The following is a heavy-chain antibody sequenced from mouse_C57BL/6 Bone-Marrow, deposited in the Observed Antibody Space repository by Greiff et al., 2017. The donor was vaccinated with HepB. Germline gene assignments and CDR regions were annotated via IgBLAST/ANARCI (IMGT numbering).Heavy chain of an antibody. J-gene: IGHJ2*01. D-gene: IGHD2-1*01. CDR3: AVYGSYDY. CDR1: GYAFSSSW. CDR2: IYPGDGAT. Sequence: VKLMESGPELVKPGASVKISCKASGYAFSSSWMNWVKQRPGKGLEWIGRIYPGDGATNYNGKFKDKATLTADKSSSTAYMQLSSLTSEDSAVYCCAVYGSYDYWGQGTTLTVSS. V-gene: IGHV1-82*01.